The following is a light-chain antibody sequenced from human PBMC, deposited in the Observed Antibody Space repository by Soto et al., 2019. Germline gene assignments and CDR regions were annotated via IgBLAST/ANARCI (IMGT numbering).Light chain of an antibody. CDR2: GAS. V-gene: IGKV3-15*01. CDR3: QQHDKWPFT. Sequence: EIVMTQSPATLSVSPGERVTLSCRASQSVSSNLAWYQQKPGQAPRLLIYGASTRATGIPARLSGSGSGTEFTLTISRLQPEDFAVYYCQQHDKWPFTFGQGTKLDIK. J-gene: IGKJ2*01. CDR1: QSVSSN.